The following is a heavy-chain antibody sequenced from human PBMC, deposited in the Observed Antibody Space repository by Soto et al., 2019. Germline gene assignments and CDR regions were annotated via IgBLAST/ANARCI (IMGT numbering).Heavy chain of an antibody. CDR1: GYTFTSYA. CDR3: ARDQVGGKPRAFDI. CDR2: INAGNGNT. J-gene: IGHJ3*02. D-gene: IGHD3-16*01. V-gene: IGHV1-3*01. Sequence: QVQLVQSGAEVKKPGASVKVSCKASGYTFTSYAMHWVRQAPGQRLEWMGWINAGNGNTKYSQKFQGRVTITRDTSASTAYMELSSLRSEDTAVYYCARDQVGGKPRAFDIWGQGTMVTVSS.